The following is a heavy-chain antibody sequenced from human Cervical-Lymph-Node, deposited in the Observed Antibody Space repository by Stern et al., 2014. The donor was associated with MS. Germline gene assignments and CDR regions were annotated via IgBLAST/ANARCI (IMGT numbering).Heavy chain of an antibody. CDR2: IYNGDN. D-gene: IGHD6-13*01. J-gene: IGHJ4*02. CDR1: RGSFSSSY. CDR3: ARMAPAGPFDF. V-gene: IGHV4-59*01. Sequence: QVQLQESGPGLGKPWETLSLSCTVSRGSFSSSYWSWVRQAPGRGLQWIGYIYNGDNNYNPSLKSRVTISVDTSKNQFSLMLSSVTAADTAVYYCARMAPAGPFDFWGQGTLVTVSS.